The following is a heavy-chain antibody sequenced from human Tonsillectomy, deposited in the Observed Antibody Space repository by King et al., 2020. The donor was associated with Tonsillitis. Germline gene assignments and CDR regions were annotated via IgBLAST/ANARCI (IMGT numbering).Heavy chain of an antibody. J-gene: IGHJ6*02. D-gene: IGHD1-26*01. CDR2: ISYDGRNK. Sequence: QVQLVESGGGVVQPGRSLRLSCAASGFTFSSYAMHWVRQAPGKGLEWGAFISYDGRNKYYADSVKGRVTIASDNSKKPLYLQMNSLRAEDTAVYYCARDQRSYWLNYYYYGMDVWGQGTTVTVSS. V-gene: IGHV3-30*04. CDR3: ARDQRSYWLNYYYYGMDV. CDR1: GFTFSSYA.